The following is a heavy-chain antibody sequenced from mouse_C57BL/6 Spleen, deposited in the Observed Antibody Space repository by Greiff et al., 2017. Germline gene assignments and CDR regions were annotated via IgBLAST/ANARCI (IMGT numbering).Heavy chain of an antibody. CDR3: TRKKDSSGYFDY. CDR2: IYPGNSDT. J-gene: IGHJ2*01. CDR1: GYTFTSYW. V-gene: IGHV1-5*01. D-gene: IGHD3-2*02. Sequence: EVQLQQSGTVLARPGASVKMSCKTSGYTFTSYWMHWVKQRPGQGLEWIGAIYPGNSDTSYNQKFKGKAKLTAVTSASTAYMELSSLTNEDSAVYYCTRKKDSSGYFDYWGQGTTLTVSS.